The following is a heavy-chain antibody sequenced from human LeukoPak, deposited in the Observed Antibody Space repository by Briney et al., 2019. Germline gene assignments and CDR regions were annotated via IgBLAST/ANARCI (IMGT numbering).Heavy chain of an antibody. Sequence: PGGSLRLSCAASGFTFSDYYMSWIRQAPGKGLEWVSYISSGGSTIYYADSVKGRFTISRDNAKNSLYLQMNSLRAEDTALYYCARVAYDSSGYYLFDYWGQGTLVTVSS. D-gene: IGHD3-22*01. CDR2: ISSGGSTI. CDR3: ARVAYDSSGYYLFDY. J-gene: IGHJ4*02. V-gene: IGHV3-11*01. CDR1: GFTFSDYY.